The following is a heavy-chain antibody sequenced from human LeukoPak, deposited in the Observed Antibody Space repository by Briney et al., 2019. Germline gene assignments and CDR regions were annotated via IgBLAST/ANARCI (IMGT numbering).Heavy chain of an antibody. CDR2: IIPILGIA. CDR1: GGTFSSYA. D-gene: IGHD3-22*01. Sequence: GAAVKVSCKASGGTFSSYAISWVRQAPGQGLQWMGRIIPILGIANYAQKFQGRVTITADKSTSTAYMELSSLRSEDTAVYYCATPALNYYDSSGYYGYWYFDYWGQGTLVTVSS. V-gene: IGHV1-69*04. CDR3: ATPALNYYDSSGYYGYWYFDY. J-gene: IGHJ4*02.